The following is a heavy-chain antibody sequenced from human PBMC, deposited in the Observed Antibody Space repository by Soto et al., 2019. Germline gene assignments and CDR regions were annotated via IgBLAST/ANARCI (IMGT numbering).Heavy chain of an antibody. CDR1: GGSISSGGYY. V-gene: IGHV4-31*03. D-gene: IGHD1-26*01. Sequence: KASETLSLTCTVSGGSISSGGYYWSWIRQHPGKGLEWIGYIYYSGSTYYNPSLKSRVTISVDTSKSQFSLKLSSVTAADTAVYYCARGQSGSYLYYYYYGMDVWGQGTTVTVSS. J-gene: IGHJ6*02. CDR3: ARGQSGSYLYYYYYGMDV. CDR2: IYYSGST.